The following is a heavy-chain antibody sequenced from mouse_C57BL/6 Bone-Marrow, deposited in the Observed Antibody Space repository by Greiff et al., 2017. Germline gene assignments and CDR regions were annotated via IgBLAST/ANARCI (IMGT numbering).Heavy chain of an antibody. D-gene: IGHD1-3*01. J-gene: IGHJ1*03. CDR2: IDPSDSYT. V-gene: IGHV1-59*01. CDR1: GYTFTSYW. Sequence: QVQLQQPGAELVRPGTSVKLSCKASGYTFTSYWMHWVKQRPGQGLEWIGVIDPSDSYTNYNQKFKGKATLTADTSSSTAYMQLSSLTSEDSAVYDCARRSGLVYFDVWGTGTTVTVSS. CDR3: ARRSGLVYFDV.